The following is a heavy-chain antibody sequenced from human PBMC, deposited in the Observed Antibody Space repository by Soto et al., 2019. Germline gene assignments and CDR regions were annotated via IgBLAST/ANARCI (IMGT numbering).Heavy chain of an antibody. D-gene: IGHD3-10*01. V-gene: IGHV3-74*01. J-gene: IGHJ3*02. CDR2: INSDGTTI. CDR3: VRDRGYPDSFDI. Sequence: PGGSLRLSCASSGFNFVPFWMHWVRQAPGKGLVWVSHINSDGTTIVYADSVKGRFTISRDNAKNTLYLQMNSLRVEDTAVYFCVRDRGYPDSFDIWGPGTLVTVSS. CDR1: GFNFVPFW.